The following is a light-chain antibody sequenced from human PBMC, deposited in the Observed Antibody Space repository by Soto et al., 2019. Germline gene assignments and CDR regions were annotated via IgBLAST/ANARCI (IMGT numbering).Light chain of an antibody. V-gene: IGKV3-20*01. CDR2: GAS. Sequence: EVVLTQSPNTLSLSPGERATLSCWASQSLRSSYLAWYQRKPGQAPRLLMFGASRRATGIPDRFNGSGSGTHFILTISRLEPEDVAVYYCQQHGTSPYTFGQGTVLEIK. CDR1: QSLRSSY. CDR3: QQHGTSPYT. J-gene: IGKJ2*01.